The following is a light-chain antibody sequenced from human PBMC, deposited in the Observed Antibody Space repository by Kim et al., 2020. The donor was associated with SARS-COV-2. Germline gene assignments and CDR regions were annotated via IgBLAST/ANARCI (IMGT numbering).Light chain of an antibody. CDR3: QVWDSSSDHWV. CDR1: EMGRES. V-gene: IGLV3-21*04. Sequence: APGKTERITSGGKEMGRESVHWYQQKPGQAPVLVIYYDSDRPSGIPERFSGSNAGNTATLTISRVEAGDEADYYCQVWDSSSDHWVFGGGTQLTVL. CDR2: YDS. J-gene: IGLJ3*02.